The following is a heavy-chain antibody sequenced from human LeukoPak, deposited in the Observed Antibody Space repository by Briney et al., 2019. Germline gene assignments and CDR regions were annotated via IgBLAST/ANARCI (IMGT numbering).Heavy chain of an antibody. CDR1: GFTFDDYA. CDR3: AKEMPPYYGSGSYLDY. J-gene: IGHJ4*02. D-gene: IGHD3-10*01. V-gene: IGHV3-9*01. CDR2: ISWNSGSI. Sequence: PGRSLRLSCAASGFTFDDYAMHWVRQAPGKGLEWVSGISWNSGSIGYADSVKGRFTISRDNAKNSLYLQMNSLRAEDTALYYCAKEMPPYYGSGSYLDYWGQGTLVTVSS.